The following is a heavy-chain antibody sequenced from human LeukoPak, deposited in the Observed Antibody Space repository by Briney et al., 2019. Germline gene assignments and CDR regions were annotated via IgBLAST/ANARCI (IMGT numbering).Heavy chain of an antibody. D-gene: IGHD6-19*01. CDR1: GFTFSNAW. J-gene: IGHJ4*02. V-gene: IGHV3-15*01. CDR2: IKSKADGGTT. Sequence: GGSLRLSCAASGFTFSNAWMSWVRQAPGEGLEWVGRIKSKADGGTTDFAAPVKDRFTISRDDSKDTLYLQMNSLKTEDTAVYYCTTDLRTVAGKTSVYWGQGTLVTVSS. CDR3: TTDLRTVAGKTSVY.